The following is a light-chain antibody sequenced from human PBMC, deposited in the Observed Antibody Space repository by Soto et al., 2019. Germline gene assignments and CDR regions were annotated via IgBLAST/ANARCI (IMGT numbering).Light chain of an antibody. CDR3: QQYGGSPGT. J-gene: IGKJ1*01. V-gene: IGKV3-20*01. Sequence: EIVLTQSPGTLSLSPGERATLSCRASQSLSSSYLAWYQQKPGQAPRLLIFVASSRATGIPDRFGCSGSGTDFILTISRLEPEEFAVYYCQQYGGSPGTFGQGTRVEI. CDR2: VAS. CDR1: QSLSSSY.